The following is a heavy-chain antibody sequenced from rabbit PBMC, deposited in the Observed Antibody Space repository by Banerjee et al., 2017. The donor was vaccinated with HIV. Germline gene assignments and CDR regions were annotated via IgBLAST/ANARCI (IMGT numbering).Heavy chain of an antibody. CDR2: IDASYIGGT. V-gene: IGHV1S40*01. J-gene: IGHJ4*01. Sequence: RQTPGKGLEWIACIDASYIGGTYHASWAKGRFTISKTSSTTVTLQMTSLTAADTATYFCARDSSDWGWGKFSLWGPGTLVTVS. CDR3: ARDSSDWGWGKFSL. D-gene: IGHD4-1*01.